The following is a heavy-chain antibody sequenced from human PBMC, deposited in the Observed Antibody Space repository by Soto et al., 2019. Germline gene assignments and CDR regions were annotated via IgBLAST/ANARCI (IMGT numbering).Heavy chain of an antibody. V-gene: IGHV3-48*01. CDR2: ISSSSSTI. CDR3: ARVLGSSWHPDYSQL. Sequence: PGGSLRLSCAASGFTFSSYNMNWVRQAPGKGLEWVSYISSSSSTIYYADSVKGRFTISRDNAKNSLYLQMNSLRAEDTAVYYCARVLGSSWHPDYSQLWGRGTLVIVSS. D-gene: IGHD6-13*01. CDR1: GFTFSSYN. J-gene: IGHJ1*01.